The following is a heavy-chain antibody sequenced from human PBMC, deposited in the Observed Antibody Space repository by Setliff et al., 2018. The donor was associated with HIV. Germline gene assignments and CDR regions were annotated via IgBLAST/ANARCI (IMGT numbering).Heavy chain of an antibody. Sequence: SETLSLTCTVSGGSISSSSYYWGWIRQPPGKGLEWIGSVYYSGTTYYNPSLESRVTISVDTSKNQFSLKLSSVTAADTAVYYCARDHDYYDSSKSWGFDYWGQGTLVTVSS. V-gene: IGHV4-39*07. CDR2: VYYSGTT. CDR1: GGSISSSSYY. J-gene: IGHJ4*02. D-gene: IGHD3-22*01. CDR3: ARDHDYYDSSKSWGFDY.